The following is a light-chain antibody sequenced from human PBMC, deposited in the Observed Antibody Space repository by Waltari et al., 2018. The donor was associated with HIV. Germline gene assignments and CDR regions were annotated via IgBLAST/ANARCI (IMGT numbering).Light chain of an antibody. CDR3: QQYNSHSYA. Sequence: DVQMTQSPSTLSAGVGDKVTITCRGSQIIDNWFAWYQQKPGKPPKLLIYKTSYLEPGVPSRFSGSVSGADFTLISDGLQPDDFATYYCQQYNSHSYAFGQGTKVDVK. CDR1: QIIDNW. V-gene: IGKV1-5*03. CDR2: KTS. J-gene: IGKJ2*01.